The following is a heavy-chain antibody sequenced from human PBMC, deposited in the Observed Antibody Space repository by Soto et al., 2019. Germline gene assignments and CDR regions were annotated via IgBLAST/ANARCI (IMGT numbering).Heavy chain of an antibody. Sequence: QVQLVQSGAEVKKPGSSVKVSCKASGGTFSSYAISWVRHAPGQGLEWMGGIIPIFGTANYAQKFQGRVTITADESTSTADMEMRSLRSEDADVYYCARAFDCGGEGGYDFDYWGQGTMVTVSS. CDR2: IIPIFGTA. V-gene: IGHV1-69*01. J-gene: IGHJ4*01. D-gene: IGHD2-21*01. CDR1: GGTFSSYA. CDR3: ARAFDCGGEGGYDFDY.